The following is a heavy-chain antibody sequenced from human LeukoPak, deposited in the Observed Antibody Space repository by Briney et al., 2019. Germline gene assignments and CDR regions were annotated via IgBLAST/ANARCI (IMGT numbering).Heavy chain of an antibody. Sequence: PGGSLRLSCAASGFTFSSYAMSWVRQAPGKGLEWVSSISGNGGGSTYYADSVRGRFTISRDSSKNALYLQMNNLRAEDTAVYSCAKCSGGSAYSAFDIWGQGSMVTVSS. V-gene: IGHV3-23*01. J-gene: IGHJ3*02. CDR2: ISGNGGGST. D-gene: IGHD3-3*01. CDR1: GFTFSSYA. CDR3: AKCSGGSAYSAFDI.